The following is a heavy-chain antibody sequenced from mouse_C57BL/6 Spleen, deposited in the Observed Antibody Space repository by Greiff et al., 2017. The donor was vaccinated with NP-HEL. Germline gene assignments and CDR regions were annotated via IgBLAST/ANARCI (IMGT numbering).Heavy chain of an antibody. J-gene: IGHJ4*01. V-gene: IGHV1-69*01. Sequence: QVQLQQPGAELVMPGASVKLSCKASGYTFTSYWMHWVKQRPRQGLEWIGEIDPSDSYTNYNQKFKGKSTLTVDKSSSTAYMQLSSLTSEDSAVYYCARSRSSGYYAMDYWGQGTSVTVSS. CDR2: IDPSDSYT. CDR1: GYTFTSYW. D-gene: IGHD3-2*02. CDR3: ARSRSSGYYAMDY.